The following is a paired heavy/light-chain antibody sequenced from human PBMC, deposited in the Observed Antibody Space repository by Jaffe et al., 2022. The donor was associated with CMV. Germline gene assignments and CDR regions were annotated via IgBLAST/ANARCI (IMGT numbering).Heavy chain of an antibody. V-gene: IGHV3-15*04. J-gene: IGHJ4*02. Sequence: EVQLVESGGGLVRPGGSLRVSCAVSGFNLTNAWMSWVRQAPGKGLEWVGRIDSKTAGGTTEFAAPVKGRFTISRDDSKNTVFLEMSSLTTEDTAVYYCRPGHYSDYWGQGSLVTVSS. CDR1: GFNLTNAW. CDR3: RPGHYSDY. CDR2: IDSKTAGGTT.
Light chain of an antibody. Sequence: DIQMTQSPSSLSASVGDRVTITCRASQGISHYLAWYQQKPGEVPNLLIYDASNLESGVPSRFSGSGSATDFTLTISSLQPEDVATYYCQKYDSASWTFGQGTKVEI. J-gene: IGKJ1*01. V-gene: IGKV1-27*01. CDR3: QKYDSASWT. CDR2: DAS. CDR1: QGISHY.